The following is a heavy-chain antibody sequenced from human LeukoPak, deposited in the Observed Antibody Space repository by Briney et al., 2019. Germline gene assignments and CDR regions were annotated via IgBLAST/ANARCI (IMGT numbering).Heavy chain of an antibody. CDR3: ARDPVQWPRKGAFDI. Sequence: GGSLRLSCAASRFTVSSNYMSWVRQAPGKGLEWVSVISSADTTYYADSVKGRFTISRDNSKNTVYLQMNSLRAEDTAMYYCARDPVQWPRKGAFDIWGQGTMVTVSS. V-gene: IGHV3-53*01. D-gene: IGHD6-19*01. CDR2: ISSADTT. J-gene: IGHJ3*02. CDR1: RFTVSSNY.